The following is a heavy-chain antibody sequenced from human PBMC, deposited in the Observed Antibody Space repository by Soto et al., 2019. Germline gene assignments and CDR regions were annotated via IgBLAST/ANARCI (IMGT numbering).Heavy chain of an antibody. CDR3: AKDRGCSSTSCYPSDYYYYMDV. J-gene: IGHJ6*03. CDR2: ISGSGGST. CDR1: GFTFSSYA. D-gene: IGHD2-2*01. V-gene: IGHV3-23*01. Sequence: GGSLRLSCAASGFTFSSYAMSWVRQAPGKGLEWVSAISGSGGSTYYADSVKGRFTISRDNSKNTLYLQMNSLRAEDTAVYYCAKDRGCSSTSCYPSDYYYYMDVWGKGTTVTVSS.